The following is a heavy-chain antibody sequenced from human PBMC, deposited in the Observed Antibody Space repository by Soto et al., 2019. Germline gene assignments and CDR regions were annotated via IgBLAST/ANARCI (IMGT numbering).Heavy chain of an antibody. CDR1: GFTFSSYG. D-gene: IGHD5-12*01. J-gene: IGHJ4*02. CDR2: IYSGGST. CDR3: ARGQRGYDAYFDY. V-gene: IGHV3-NL1*01. Sequence: PGGSLRLSCAASGFTFSSYGMHWVRQAPGKGLEWVAVIYSGGSTYYADSVKGRFTISRDNSKNTLYLQMNSLRAEDTAVYYCARGQRGYDAYFDYWGQGTLVTVSS.